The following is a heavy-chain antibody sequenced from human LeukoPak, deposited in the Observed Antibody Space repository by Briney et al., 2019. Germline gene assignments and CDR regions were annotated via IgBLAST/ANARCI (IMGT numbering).Heavy chain of an antibody. CDR2: IYYSGST. D-gene: IGHD1-1*01. J-gene: IGHJ3*02. CDR1: GGSISSYY. Sequence: SETLSLTCTVSGGSISSYYWSWIRQPPGKGLEWIGYIYYSGSTNYNPSLKSRVTISVDTSKNQFSLKLSSVTAADTAVYYCARYGETGTTVYAFDIWGQGTMVTVSS. CDR3: ARYGETGTTVYAFDI. V-gene: IGHV4-59*08.